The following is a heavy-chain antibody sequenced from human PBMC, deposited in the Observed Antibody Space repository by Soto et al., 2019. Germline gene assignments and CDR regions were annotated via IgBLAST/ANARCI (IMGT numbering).Heavy chain of an antibody. CDR3: ARLVHSRYYYDSSGYYYDYGMDV. V-gene: IGHV5-51*01. Sequence: PGESLKISCKGSGYSFTSYWIGWVRQMPGKGLEWMGILYPGDSDTRYSPSFQGQVTISADKSISTAYLQWSSLKASDTAMYYCARLVHSRYYYDSSGYYYDYGMDVWGQGTTVTVSS. CDR1: GYSFTSYW. CDR2: LYPGDSDT. D-gene: IGHD3-22*01. J-gene: IGHJ6*02.